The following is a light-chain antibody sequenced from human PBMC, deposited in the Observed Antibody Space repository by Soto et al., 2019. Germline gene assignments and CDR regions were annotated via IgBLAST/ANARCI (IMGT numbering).Light chain of an antibody. CDR2: AAS. CDR1: QNIGNY. V-gene: IGKV1-39*01. Sequence: DIQMTQSPSSLSASVGDRVIITCRASQNIGNYLNWYQQKPGKAPKLLISAASSLQSGVPTRFSGSGSGTDFTLIISGLQPEDFATYFCQQGDSFPFTFGGGTKVDIK. J-gene: IGKJ4*01. CDR3: QQGDSFPFT.